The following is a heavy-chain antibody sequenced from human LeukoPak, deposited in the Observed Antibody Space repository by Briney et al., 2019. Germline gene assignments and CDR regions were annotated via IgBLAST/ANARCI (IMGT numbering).Heavy chain of an antibody. CDR3: ARDHGDIVVVVAAHDYYYYMDV. J-gene: IGHJ6*03. V-gene: IGHV1-69*13. Sequence: GASVKVSCKASGYTFTSYGISWVRQAPGQGLEWMGGIIPIFGTANYAQKFQGRVTITADESTSTAYMELSSLRSEDTAVYYCARDHGDIVVVVAAHDYYYYMDVWGKGTTVTVSS. D-gene: IGHD2-15*01. CDR2: IIPIFGTA. CDR1: GYTFTSYG.